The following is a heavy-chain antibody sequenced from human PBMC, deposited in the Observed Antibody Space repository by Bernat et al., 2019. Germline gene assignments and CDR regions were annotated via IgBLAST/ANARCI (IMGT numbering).Heavy chain of an antibody. CDR2: IKQDGSEK. Sequence: EVQLVESGGGLLQPGGSLRLSCAASGFTFSSYWMSWVRQAPGKGLEWVAKIKQDGSEKYYVDSVKGRFTISRDNAKNSLYLQMNSLRAEDTAVYYCARDSPSSGSWYDYYYYGMDVWGQGTTVTVSS. V-gene: IGHV3-7*03. J-gene: IGHJ6*02. CDR3: ARDSPSSGSWYDYYYYGMDV. CDR1: GFTFSSYW. D-gene: IGHD6-13*01.